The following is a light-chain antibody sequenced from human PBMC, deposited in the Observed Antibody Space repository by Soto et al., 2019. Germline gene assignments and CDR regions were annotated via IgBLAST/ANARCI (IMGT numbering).Light chain of an antibody. Sequence: EIVMTQSPATLSVSPGERATLSCRSSQSVDTNLAWYQQKPGQAPRLLIYGASTRATDIPARFSGSGSGTEFPLTISSLQSEDFAVYYCQQYNDWILTFGQGTKLDIK. CDR3: QQYNDWILT. CDR2: GAS. J-gene: IGKJ1*01. V-gene: IGKV3-15*01. CDR1: QSVDTN.